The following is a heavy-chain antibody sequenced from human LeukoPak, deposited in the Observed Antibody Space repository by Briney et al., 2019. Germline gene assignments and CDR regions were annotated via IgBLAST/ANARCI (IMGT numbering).Heavy chain of an antibody. Sequence: GGSLRLSCAASGFTFSSHSMNWIRQAPGKGLEWISYISHSGITIYYADSVKGRFTISRDSAKNSLYLQMNSLRVEDTAVYYCARDPEDYFDYWGQGTLVTVLS. V-gene: IGHV3-48*01. CDR2: ISHSGITI. J-gene: IGHJ4*02. CDR3: ARDPEDYFDY. CDR1: GFTFSSHS.